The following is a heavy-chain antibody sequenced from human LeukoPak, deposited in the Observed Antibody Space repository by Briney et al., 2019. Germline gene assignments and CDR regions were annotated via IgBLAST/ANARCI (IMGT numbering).Heavy chain of an antibody. V-gene: IGHV5-51*01. Sequence: GESLKISCKGSGYSFTSYWIGRVRQMPGKGLEWMGIIYPGDSDTRYSPSFQGQVTISADKSISTAYLQWSSLKASDTAMYYCARRHYYGSGSYYSFGMDVWGQGTTVTVSS. J-gene: IGHJ6*02. D-gene: IGHD3-10*01. CDR1: GYSFTSYW. CDR3: ARRHYYGSGSYYSFGMDV. CDR2: IYPGDSDT.